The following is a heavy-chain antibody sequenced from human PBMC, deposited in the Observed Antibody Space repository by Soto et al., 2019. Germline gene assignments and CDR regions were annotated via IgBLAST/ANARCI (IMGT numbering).Heavy chain of an antibody. D-gene: IGHD3-3*01. V-gene: IGHV4-59*08. J-gene: IGHJ4*02. CDR3: ARSYDFWSGYFDS. CDR1: GGSISSYY. CDR2: IYYSGST. Sequence: PSETLSLTXTVSGGSISSYYWSWIRQPPGKGLEWIGYIYYSGSTNYNPSLKSRVTISVDTSKNQFSLKLSSVTAADTAVYYCARSYDFWSGYFDSWGQGTLVTVSS.